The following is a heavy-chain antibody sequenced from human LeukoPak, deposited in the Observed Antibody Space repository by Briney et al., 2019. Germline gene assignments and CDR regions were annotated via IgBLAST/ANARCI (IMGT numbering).Heavy chain of an antibody. J-gene: IGHJ5*02. CDR3: ARHKRGSSTDWFDP. V-gene: IGHV4-34*01. Sequence: PSETLSLTCAVYGGSFSGYYWSWIRQPPGKGLEWIGEINHSGSANYNPSLKSRVTISVDTSKNQFSLKLSSVTAADTAMYYCARHKRGSSTDWFDPWGQGTLVTVSA. D-gene: IGHD3-10*01. CDR1: GGSFSGYY. CDR2: INHSGSA.